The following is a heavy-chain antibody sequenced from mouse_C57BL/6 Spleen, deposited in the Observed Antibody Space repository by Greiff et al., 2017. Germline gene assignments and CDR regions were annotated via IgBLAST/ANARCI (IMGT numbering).Heavy chain of an antibody. CDR3: ARAGGTCGFAD. CDR2: ILPGSGYT. Sequence: QVQLQQPGAELIKPGASVKLSCKATGYTFTGYWIEWVQQRPGPGLEWIGEILPGSGYTNYNEKFKGKATFTADTSSNTAYMQLSSLTTEDYAIDYCARAGGTCGFADWGKGTLVTVSA. V-gene: IGHV1-9*01. D-gene: IGHD5-1*01. CDR1: GYTFTGYW. J-gene: IGHJ3*01.